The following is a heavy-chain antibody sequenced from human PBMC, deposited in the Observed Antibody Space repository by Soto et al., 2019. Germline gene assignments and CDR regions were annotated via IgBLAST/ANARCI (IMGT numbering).Heavy chain of an antibody. D-gene: IGHD6-13*01. Sequence: QVQLVQSGAEVKKPGASVKVSCKASGYTFASYGISWVRQAPGQGLEWMGWISAYNGHTYYPQKLQGRVTMTTDISTSTAYMELRCLSSVDTAVYYCAGDVASAGTTLFDTGGQGTLVTVSS. V-gene: IGHV1-18*01. CDR2: ISAYNGHT. J-gene: IGHJ5*02. CDR1: GYTFASYG. CDR3: AGDVASAGTTLFDT.